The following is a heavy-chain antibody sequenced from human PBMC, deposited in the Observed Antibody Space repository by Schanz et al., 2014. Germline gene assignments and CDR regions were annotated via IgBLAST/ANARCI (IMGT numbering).Heavy chain of an antibody. CDR1: GYTFTDYH. CDR3: ALEHNSPSGAGQF. CDR2: INPNSGGT. V-gene: IGHV1-2*06. Sequence: QVQLVQSGAEVKKPGASVKVSCKASGYTFTDYHIHWVRQAPGQGLEWMGRINPNSGGTNFAQKFQGRVTVTRDTSISTAYMELGSLRFDDTAVYYCALEHNSPSGAGQFWGQGTLITVSS. D-gene: IGHD1-1*01. J-gene: IGHJ4*02.